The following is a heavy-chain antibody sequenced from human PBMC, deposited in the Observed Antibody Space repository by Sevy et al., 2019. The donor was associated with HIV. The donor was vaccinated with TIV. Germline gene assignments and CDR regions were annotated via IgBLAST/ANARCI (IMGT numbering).Heavy chain of an antibody. CDR2: ISYDGSNK. CDR1: GFTFSSYA. V-gene: IGHV3-30-3*01. Sequence: GGSLRLTCAASGFTFSSYAMHWVRQAPGKGLEWVAVISYDGSNKYYADSVKGRFTISRDNSKNTLYLQMNSLRAEDTAVYYCARGGTMMYDYFDYWGQGTLVTVSS. CDR3: ARGGTMMYDYFDY. J-gene: IGHJ4*02. D-gene: IGHD3-22*01.